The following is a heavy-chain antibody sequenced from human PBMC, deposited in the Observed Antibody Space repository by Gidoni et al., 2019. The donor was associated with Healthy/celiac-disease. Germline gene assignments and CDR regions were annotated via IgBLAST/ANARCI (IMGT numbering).Heavy chain of an antibody. CDR1: GFTFSSYA. Sequence: EVQLVESGGGLVQPGGSLRLSCAASGFTFSSYAMNWVRQAPGKGLEWGSYISSSGSTIYYADSVKGRFTISRNNAKNSLYLQMNSLRAEDTAVYYCARDAYYYDILTGYYKGGIDYWGQGTLVTVSS. V-gene: IGHV3-48*03. CDR2: ISSSGSTI. D-gene: IGHD3-9*01. J-gene: IGHJ4*02. CDR3: ARDAYYYDILTGYYKGGIDY.